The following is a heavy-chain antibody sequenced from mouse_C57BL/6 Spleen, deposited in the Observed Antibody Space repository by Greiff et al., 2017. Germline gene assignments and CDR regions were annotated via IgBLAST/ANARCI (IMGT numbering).Heavy chain of an antibody. CDR2: IYPSDSET. Sequence: QVQLKQSGAELVRPGSSVKLSCKASGYTFTSYWMDWVKQRPGQGLEWIGNIYPSDSETHYNQKFKDKATVTVDKSSSTAYMQLSSLTSEDSAVYYCARDWHAMDYWGQGTSVTVSS. CDR1: GYTFTSYW. J-gene: IGHJ4*01. CDR3: ARDWHAMDY. D-gene: IGHD4-1*01. V-gene: IGHV1-61*01.